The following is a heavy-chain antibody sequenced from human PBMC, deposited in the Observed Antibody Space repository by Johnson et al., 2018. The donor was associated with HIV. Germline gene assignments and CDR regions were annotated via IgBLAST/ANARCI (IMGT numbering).Heavy chain of an antibody. CDR2: ISYDGSNK. CDR3: ARGDFWSGYPSASFL. J-gene: IGHJ2*01. V-gene: IGHV3-30*04. D-gene: IGHD3-3*01. Sequence: MQLVESGGGVVQPGRSLRLSCAASGFTFSSYAMHWVRQAPGKGLEWVAVISYDGSNKYYADSVKGRFTISRDNSKNTLYLQMNSLRAEDTAVYYCARGDFWSGYPSASFLW. CDR1: GFTFSSYA.